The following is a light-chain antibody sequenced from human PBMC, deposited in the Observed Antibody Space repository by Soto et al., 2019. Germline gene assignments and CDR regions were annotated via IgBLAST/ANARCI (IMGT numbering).Light chain of an antibody. Sequence: QSALTQPASLSGSPGQSITISCTGTSSDVGGSNHVCWYQQHPDKAPKLMIYDVTTRPSGVSNRFSGSKSGNTASLTISGLQAEDEADYYCTSYPSSSTLLFGGGTKLTVL. J-gene: IGLJ2*01. CDR1: SSDVGGSNH. CDR3: TSYPSSSTLL. V-gene: IGLV2-14*01. CDR2: DVT.